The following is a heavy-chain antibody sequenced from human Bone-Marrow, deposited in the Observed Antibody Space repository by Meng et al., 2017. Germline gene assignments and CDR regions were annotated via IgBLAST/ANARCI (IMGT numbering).Heavy chain of an antibody. CDR3: ARGRVTTVTTPNWYFDL. J-gene: IGHJ2*01. CDR1: GGAFIVYY. CDR2: INHSGST. Sequence: LQQWGRGLVKSPEDLDLTLSVHGGAFIVYYGSWIRQPPGKGLEWIGEINHSGSTNYHTYLKSRVTISGDTSKNQFSLKLSSVTAADTAVYYCARGRVTTVTTPNWYFDLWGRGTLVTVSS. D-gene: IGHD4-17*01. V-gene: IGHV4-34*01.